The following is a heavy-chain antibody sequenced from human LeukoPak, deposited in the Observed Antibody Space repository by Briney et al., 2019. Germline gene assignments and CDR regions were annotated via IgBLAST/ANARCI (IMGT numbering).Heavy chain of an antibody. CDR1: GYTFTGYY. Sequence: ASVKVSCKASGYTFTGYYLHWVRQAPGQGLKWMGWINPDSGGTKYAQKFQGRVTMTRVTSISTAYMELGRLISDDTAVYYCARVSGGVATKAYLDYWGQGTLVTVSS. J-gene: IGHJ4*02. V-gene: IGHV1-2*02. D-gene: IGHD5-12*01. CDR3: ARVSGGVATKAYLDY. CDR2: INPDSGGT.